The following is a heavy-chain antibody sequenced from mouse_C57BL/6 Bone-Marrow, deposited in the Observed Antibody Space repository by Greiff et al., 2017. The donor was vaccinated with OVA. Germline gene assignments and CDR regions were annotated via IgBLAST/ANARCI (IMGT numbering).Heavy chain of an antibody. V-gene: IGHV1-54*01. CDR2: INPGSGGT. J-gene: IGHJ2*01. CDR3: ARSCGGTFDY. Sequence: VQLQQSGAELVRPGTSVKVSCKASGYAFTNYLIEWVKQRPGQGLEWIGVINPGSGGTNYNEKFKGKATLTADKSSSIAYMQLSSLPSEDSAVYFCARSCGGTFDYWGQGTTLTVSS. CDR1: GYAFTNYL. D-gene: IGHD1-1*01.